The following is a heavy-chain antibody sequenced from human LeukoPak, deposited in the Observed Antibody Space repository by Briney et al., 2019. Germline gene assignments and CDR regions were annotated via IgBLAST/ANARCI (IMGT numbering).Heavy chain of an antibody. D-gene: IGHD1-26*01. Sequence: PGGSPRLSCAASGFTFSSYAMNWVRQAPGKGLEWVSAISGSGGSTYYADSVKGRFTISRDNSKNTLYLQMNSLRAEDTAVYYCAKEVIVGVSFDYWGQGTLVTVSS. CDR2: ISGSGGST. CDR3: AKEVIVGVSFDY. CDR1: GFTFSSYA. J-gene: IGHJ4*02. V-gene: IGHV3-23*01.